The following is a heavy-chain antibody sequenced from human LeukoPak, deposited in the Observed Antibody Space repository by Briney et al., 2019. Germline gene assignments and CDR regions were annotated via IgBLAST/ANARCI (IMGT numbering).Heavy chain of an antibody. D-gene: IGHD6-6*01. CDR3: AKIDGTALPFDY. CDR2: ISSSSSTI. J-gene: IGHJ4*02. V-gene: IGHV3-48*01. Sequence: PGGSLRLSCAASGFTFSSYSMNWVRQAPGKGLEWVSYISSSSSTIYYADSVKGRFTISRDNSKNTLYLQMNSLRAEDTAVYYCAKIDGTALPFDYWGQGTLVTVSS. CDR1: GFTFSSYS.